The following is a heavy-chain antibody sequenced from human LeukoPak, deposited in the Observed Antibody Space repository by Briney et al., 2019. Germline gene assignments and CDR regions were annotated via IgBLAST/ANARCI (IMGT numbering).Heavy chain of an antibody. D-gene: IGHD1-14*01. V-gene: IGHV3-7*03. J-gene: IGHJ6*04. CDR3: ARGGSRATTAGTMDV. CDR2: IKQDGNEK. CDR1: GITFSSYW. Sequence: PGGSLRLSCAASGITFSSYWMNWVRQSPGKGLEWVANIKQDGNEKYYVDSVKGRFTISRDNANNLLYLEMNSLRAEDTAIYYCARGGSRATTAGTMDVWGLGTTVTVFS.